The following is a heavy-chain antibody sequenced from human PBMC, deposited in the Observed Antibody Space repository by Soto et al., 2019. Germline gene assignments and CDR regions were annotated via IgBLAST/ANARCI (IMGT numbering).Heavy chain of an antibody. CDR1: GFTFSSYA. J-gene: IGHJ3*02. CDR2: ISYDGSNK. Sequence: GGSLRLSCAASGFTFSSYAMHWVRQAPGKGLEWVAVISYDGSNKYYADSVKGRFTISRDNSKNTLYLQMNSLRAEDTAVYYCARGRITIFGVVITPEIDAFDIWGQGTMVTVSS. D-gene: IGHD3-3*01. CDR3: ARGRITIFGVVITPEIDAFDI. V-gene: IGHV3-30-3*01.